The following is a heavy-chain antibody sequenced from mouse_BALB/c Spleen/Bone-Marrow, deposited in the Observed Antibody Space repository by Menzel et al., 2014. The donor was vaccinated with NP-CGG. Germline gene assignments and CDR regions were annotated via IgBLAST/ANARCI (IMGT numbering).Heavy chain of an antibody. CDR1: GYSFTNYW. CDR2: IHPSDSET. CDR3: ASDDYDGSWFAY. J-gene: IGHJ3*01. D-gene: IGHD2-4*01. V-gene: IGHV1-74*01. Sequence: QVQLKDSGAELVRPGASVKQSCKASGYSFTNYWMNWMKQRPGQGLEWIGMIHPSDSETRLNQKFKDKATLTVDKSSSTAYMQLSSPTSEDSAVCYCASDDYDGSWFAYWGQGTLVTVSA.